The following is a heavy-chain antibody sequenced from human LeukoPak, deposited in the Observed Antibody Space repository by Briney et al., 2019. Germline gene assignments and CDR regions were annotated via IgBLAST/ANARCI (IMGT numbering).Heavy chain of an antibody. V-gene: IGHV1-46*01. Sequence: ASVTVSFKASGYTFTIYYMHWVRQAPGQGLEWMGIINPSGGSTTYAQKIQGRVTMTRDTSTSTVYMELSSLRSEDTAVYYCARENGGYSFDYWGQGTLVTVSS. J-gene: IGHJ4*02. CDR1: GYTFTIYY. CDR2: INPSGGST. CDR3: ARENGGYSFDY. D-gene: IGHD2-21*02.